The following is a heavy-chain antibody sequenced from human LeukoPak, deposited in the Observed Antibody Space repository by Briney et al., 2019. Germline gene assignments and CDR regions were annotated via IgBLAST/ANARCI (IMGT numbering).Heavy chain of an antibody. CDR1: GYTFTSYG. Sequence: ASVKVSCKASGYTFTSYGISWVRQAPGQGLEWMGWISAYNGNTNYAQKFQGRVTITADKTTSTAYMELSSLRSEDTAVYYCARPMVSTAYCGGDCYSSYYGMDVWGQGTTVTVSS. CDR3: ARPMVSTAYCGGDCYSSYYGMDV. D-gene: IGHD2-21*02. J-gene: IGHJ6*02. V-gene: IGHV1-18*01. CDR2: ISAYNGNT.